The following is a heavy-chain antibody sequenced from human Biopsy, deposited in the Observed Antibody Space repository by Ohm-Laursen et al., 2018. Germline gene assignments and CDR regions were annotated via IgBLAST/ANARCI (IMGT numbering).Heavy chain of an antibody. Sequence: TLSPTCAASGFIFSDYGMHWVRQAPGKGLEWVSGISGSSNNIIYADSVRGRFTISRDNARSSLYLEMNSLRSEGTAFYYCTKRRTAVRPFDSWGHGTLVTVSS. CDR2: ISGSSNNI. J-gene: IGHJ4*01. CDR1: GFIFSDYG. D-gene: IGHD6-25*01. V-gene: IGHV3-9*01. CDR3: TKRRTAVRPFDS.